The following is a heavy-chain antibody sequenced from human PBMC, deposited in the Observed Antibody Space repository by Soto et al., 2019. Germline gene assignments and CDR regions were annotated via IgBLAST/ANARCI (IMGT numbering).Heavy chain of an antibody. V-gene: IGHV1-69*04. D-gene: IGHD3-10*01. CDR3: ARDDYYGPSGYGFDY. CDR1: GGTFSSYT. Sequence: SVKVSCKASGGTFSSYTISWVRQAPGQGLEWMGRIIPILGIANYAQKFQGRVTITADKSTSTAYMELSSLRSEDTAVYYCARDDYYGPSGYGFDYWGQGTLVTVSS. J-gene: IGHJ4*02. CDR2: IIPILGIA.